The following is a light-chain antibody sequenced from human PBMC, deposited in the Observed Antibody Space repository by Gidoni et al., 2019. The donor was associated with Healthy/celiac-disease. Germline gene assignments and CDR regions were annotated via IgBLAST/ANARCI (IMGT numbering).Light chain of an antibody. Sequence: DIVMTQSPDSLAVSLGERATINCKSSQSVLYSSNNKNYLAWYQQKPGQPPKLLIYWASTLESVVPDRFSGSGSGTDFTLTISILQAEDVAVYYCQPYYSTPQWTFGQGTKVEIK. CDR3: QPYYSTPQWT. CDR2: WAS. CDR1: QSVLYSSNNKNY. V-gene: IGKV4-1*01. J-gene: IGKJ1*01.